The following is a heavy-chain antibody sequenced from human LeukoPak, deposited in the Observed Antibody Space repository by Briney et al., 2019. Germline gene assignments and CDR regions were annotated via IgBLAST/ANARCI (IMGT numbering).Heavy chain of an antibody. CDR2: IIPIFGTA. CDR3: ARSGLLESYYYYGMDV. Sequence: SVKDSCKASGGTFSSYAISWVRQAPGQGLEWMGGIIPIFGTANYAQKFQGRVTITADESTSTAYMELSSLRSDDTAVYYCARSGLLESYYYYGMDVWGQGTTVTVSS. CDR1: GGTFSSYA. D-gene: IGHD2-21*01. J-gene: IGHJ6*02. V-gene: IGHV1-69*13.